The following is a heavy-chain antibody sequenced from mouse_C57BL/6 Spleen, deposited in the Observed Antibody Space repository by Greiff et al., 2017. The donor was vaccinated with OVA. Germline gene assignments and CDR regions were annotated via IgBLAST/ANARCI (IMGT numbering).Heavy chain of an antibody. Sequence: QVQLQQPGAELVRPGTSVKLSCKASGYTFTSYWMHWVKQRPGQGLEWIGVIDPSDSYTNYNQKFKGKATLTVDTSSSTAYMQLSSLTSEDSAVYYCARAYDYDGQYWYFDVWGTGTTVTVSS. J-gene: IGHJ1*03. V-gene: IGHV1-59*01. CDR3: ARAYDYDGQYWYFDV. D-gene: IGHD2-4*01. CDR1: GYTFTSYW. CDR2: IDPSDSYT.